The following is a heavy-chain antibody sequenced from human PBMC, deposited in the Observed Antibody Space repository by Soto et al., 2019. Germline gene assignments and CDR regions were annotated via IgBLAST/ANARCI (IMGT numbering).Heavy chain of an antibody. J-gene: IGHJ6*03. D-gene: IGHD3-16*02. CDR2: IIPILGIA. V-gene: IGHV1-69*08. CDR1: GGTFSSYT. CDR3: ARELRDRNYYYYYIDV. Sequence: QVQLVQSGAEVKKPGSSVKVSCKASGGTFSSYTISWVRQAPGQGLEWMGRIIPILGIANYAQKFQGRVTITADKSTSTAYMELSSLRSEDTAVYYCARELRDRNYYYYYIDVWGKGTTVTVSS.